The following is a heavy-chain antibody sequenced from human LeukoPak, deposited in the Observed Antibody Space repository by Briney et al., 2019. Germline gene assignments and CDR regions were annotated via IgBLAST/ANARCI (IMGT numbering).Heavy chain of an antibody. J-gene: IGHJ4*02. V-gene: IGHV3-23*01. CDR1: GFPFSSYA. CDR2: IIASGGTT. D-gene: IGHD3-10*01. Sequence: GGSLRLSCAASGFPFSSYAMSWFRQTPGKGLEWVSSIIASGGTTYYADSVKGRFTISRDNSKNTVYLQMNTLRAEDTAVYYCAKGAGGSYGLYYFDYWGQGTLVTVSS. CDR3: AKGAGGSYGLYYFDY.